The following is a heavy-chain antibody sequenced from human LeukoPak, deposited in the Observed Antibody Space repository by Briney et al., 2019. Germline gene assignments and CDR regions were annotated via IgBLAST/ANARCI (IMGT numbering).Heavy chain of an antibody. Sequence: GGSLRLSCAASGFTFSSYAMSWVRQAPGKGLEWVSSISSSSSYIYYADSVKGRFTISRDNAKNSLFLQVNSLRAEDTAVYYCARERLVVVGDAYYYYGMDVWGQGTTVTVSS. V-gene: IGHV3-21*01. CDR1: GFTFSSYA. J-gene: IGHJ6*02. CDR2: ISSSSSYI. D-gene: IGHD2-2*01. CDR3: ARERLVVVGDAYYYYGMDV.